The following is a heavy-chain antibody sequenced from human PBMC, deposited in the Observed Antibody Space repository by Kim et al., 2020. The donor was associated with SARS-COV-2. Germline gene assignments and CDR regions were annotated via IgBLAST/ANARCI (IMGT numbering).Heavy chain of an antibody. V-gene: IGHV3-30*18. CDR2: ISYDGSNK. J-gene: IGHJ6*02. D-gene: IGHD3-22*01. CDR1: GFTFSSYG. CDR3: AKDLRYYDSSGYYYGHYYGMDV. Sequence: GGSLRLSCAASGFTFSSYGMHWVRQAPGKGLEWVAVISYDGSNKYYADSVKGRFTISRDNSKNTLYLQMNSLRAEDTAVYYCAKDLRYYDSSGYYYGHYYGMDVWGQGTTVTVSS.